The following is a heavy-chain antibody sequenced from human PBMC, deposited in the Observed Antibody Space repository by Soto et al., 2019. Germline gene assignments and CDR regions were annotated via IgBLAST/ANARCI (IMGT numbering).Heavy chain of an antibody. J-gene: IGHJ1*01. Sequence: EVQLVESGGGLVQPGGSLRLSCAASGFTFSTYWMQWVRQVPGEGLVWVSSISENGGITTYADSVKSRFTISRDNAKNTLYLQMNGLRVEDTAIYYCPREYYSSGTHWGQGTLVTVST. D-gene: IGHD3-10*01. V-gene: IGHV3-74*01. CDR3: PREYYSSGTH. CDR2: ISENGGIT. CDR1: GFTFSTYW.